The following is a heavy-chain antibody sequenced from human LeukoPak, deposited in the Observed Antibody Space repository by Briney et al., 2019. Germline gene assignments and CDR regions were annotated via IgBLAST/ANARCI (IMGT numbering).Heavy chain of an antibody. V-gene: IGHV4-31*03. J-gene: IGHJ2*01. CDR3: ASVRVSGYYARPYWYFDL. D-gene: IGHD3-22*01. Sequence: SQTLSLTCTVSGGSISSGDYYWSWIRQHPGKGLEWIGYIYYSGSTYYNPSLKSRVTISVDTSKNQFSLKLSSVTAADTAVYYCASVRVSGYYARPYWYFDLWGRGTLVTVSS. CDR1: GGSISSGDYY. CDR2: IYYSGST.